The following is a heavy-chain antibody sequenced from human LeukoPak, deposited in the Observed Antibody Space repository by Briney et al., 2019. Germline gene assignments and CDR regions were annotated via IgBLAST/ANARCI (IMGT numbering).Heavy chain of an antibody. J-gene: IGHJ5*02. CDR1: GFTFSSYA. V-gene: IGHV3-30*04. D-gene: IGHD6-19*01. Sequence: GRSLRLSCAASGFTFSSYAMHWVRQAPGKGLEWVAVISYDGSNKYYADSVKGRFTISRDNSKNTLYLQMNSLRAEDTAVYYCARGVAEQWLVQRWFDPWCQGTLVTVSS. CDR3: ARGVAEQWLVQRWFDP. CDR2: ISYDGSNK.